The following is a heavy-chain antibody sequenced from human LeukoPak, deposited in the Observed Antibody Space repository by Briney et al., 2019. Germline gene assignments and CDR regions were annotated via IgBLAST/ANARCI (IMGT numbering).Heavy chain of an antibody. CDR2: ISYDGSNK. CDR1: GFTLSSYA. J-gene: IGHJ4*02. CDR3: ARSYHHRRPDSSGYYLEHFDY. V-gene: IGHV3-30*04. Sequence: GGSLRLSCAASGFTLSSYAMHWVRQAPGNGLEGVAVISYDGSNKYYADSVKGRFTIPRDNSKNTLYLQMNSLRAEDTAVYYCARSYHHRRPDSSGYYLEHFDYWGQGTLVTVSS. D-gene: IGHD3-22*01.